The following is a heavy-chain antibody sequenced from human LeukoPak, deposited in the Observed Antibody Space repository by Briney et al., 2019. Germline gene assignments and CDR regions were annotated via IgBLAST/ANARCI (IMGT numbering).Heavy chain of an antibody. CDR3: AREHLAVAGADY. J-gene: IGHJ4*02. D-gene: IGHD6-19*01. CDR1: GFIFSSYE. V-gene: IGHV3-48*03. Sequence: GGSLRLSCAASGFIFSSYEMNWVRQAPGKGLEWVSYISSSGSTIYYADSVKGRFTMSRDNAKNSLSLQMNSLRAEDTAVYYCAREHLAVAGADYWGQGALVTVSS. CDR2: ISSSGSTI.